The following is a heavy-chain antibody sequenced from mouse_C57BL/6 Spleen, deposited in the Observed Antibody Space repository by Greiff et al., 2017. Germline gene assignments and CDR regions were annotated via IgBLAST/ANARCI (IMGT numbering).Heavy chain of an antibody. CDR3: ARKGPLLRSYAMDY. CDR1: GFSLTGYG. D-gene: IGHD1-1*01. J-gene: IGHJ4*01. Sequence: VQLQQSGPGLVQPSQSLSITCTISGFSLTGYGVHWVRQSPGKGLEWLGVIWSGGSTDYNAAFISRLSISKDTSKSQVFFKMNSLQADDTAIYYCARKGPLLRSYAMDYWGQGTSVTVSS. V-gene: IGHV2-2*01. CDR2: IWSGGST.